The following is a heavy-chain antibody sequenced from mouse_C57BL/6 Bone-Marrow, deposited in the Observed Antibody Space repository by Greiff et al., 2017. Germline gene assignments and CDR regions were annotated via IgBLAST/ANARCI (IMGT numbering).Heavy chain of an antibody. CDR2: IDPEIGDT. J-gene: IGHJ2*01. CDR1: GFNIKDDY. Sequence: EVKLVESGAELVRPGASVKLSCTASGFNIKDDYIHWVKQRPEQGLEWIGWIDPEIGDTEYDSKFQGKATITSDTSSNTAYLQLSSLTSEDTAVYYCSSFDGNYFDFWGQGTPLTVAS. V-gene: IGHV14-4*01. CDR3: SSFDGNYFDF. D-gene: IGHD2-3*01.